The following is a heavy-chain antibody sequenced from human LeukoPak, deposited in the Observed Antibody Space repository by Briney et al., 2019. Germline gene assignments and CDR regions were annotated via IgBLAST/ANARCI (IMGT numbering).Heavy chain of an antibody. CDR3: AKDISHGNYFDY. CDR1: GFTFDDYA. J-gene: IGHJ4*02. D-gene: IGHD1-26*01. V-gene: IGHV3-9*01. CDR2: ISWNSGSI. Sequence: QSGGSLRFSCASSGFTFDDYAMHWVRQAPGKGLKWVSGISWNSGSIGYADSVKGRFTISRDNAKNSLYLQMNSLRAEDTALYYCAKDISHGNYFDYWGQGTLVTVSS.